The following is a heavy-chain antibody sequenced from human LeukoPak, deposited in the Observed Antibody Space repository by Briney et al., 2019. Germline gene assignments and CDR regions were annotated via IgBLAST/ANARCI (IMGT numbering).Heavy chain of an antibody. V-gene: IGHV4-4*02. CDR1: GGSISSSNW. CDR2: IYHSGST. J-gene: IGHJ4*02. Sequence: SGTLSLTCAVSGGSISSSNWWSWVRQPPGKGLEWIGEIYHSGSTNYNPSLKSRVTISVDKSKNHFSLKLSSVTAADTAVYYCARVSNMVRGEAETFDYWGQGTLVTVSS. CDR3: ARVSNMVRGEAETFDY. D-gene: IGHD3-10*01.